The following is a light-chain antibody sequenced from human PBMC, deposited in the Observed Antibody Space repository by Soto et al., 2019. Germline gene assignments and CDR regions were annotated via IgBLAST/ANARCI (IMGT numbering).Light chain of an antibody. V-gene: IGKV3-20*01. CDR2: GAS. Sequence: VLTQSPGTPSLSPGERATLSSRVSQSVTSSYLAWYQQKPGQAPRLLIYGASSRATGIPDRFSGSGSGTDFTLTISRLEPEDFAVYYCQQYGGSPPLTFGGGTTVEIK. CDR3: QQYGGSPPLT. J-gene: IGKJ4*01. CDR1: QSVTSSY.